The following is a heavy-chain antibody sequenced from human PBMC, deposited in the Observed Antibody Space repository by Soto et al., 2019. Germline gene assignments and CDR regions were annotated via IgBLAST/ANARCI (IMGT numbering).Heavy chain of an antibody. J-gene: IGHJ5*02. CDR2: ISSNSAYI. Sequence: GGSLRLSCAASGFTFRSFTMNWVRQAPGKGLEWVSTISSNSAYIYYTDALRGRFTISRGNAKNPLHLQMNSLRAEDTAVYYCTRDASRDSSARGWFDPWGPGTLVTVSS. D-gene: IGHD6-13*01. CDR1: GFTFRSFT. V-gene: IGHV3-21*01. CDR3: TRDASRDSSARGWFDP.